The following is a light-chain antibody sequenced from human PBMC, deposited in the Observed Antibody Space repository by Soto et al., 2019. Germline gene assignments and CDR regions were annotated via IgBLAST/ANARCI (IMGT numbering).Light chain of an antibody. J-gene: IGKJ2*01. CDR3: QQYGSSPYT. CDR2: DAS. V-gene: IGKV3D-20*01. CDR1: QTVSSSY. Sequence: EIVLTQSPATLSLSPGERATLSCGARQTVSSSYLAWYQQKPGLAPRLLMYDASSRATGIPDRFSGSGSGTDFTLTISILEPEDFAVYYWQQYGSSPYTFGQGTKLEIK.